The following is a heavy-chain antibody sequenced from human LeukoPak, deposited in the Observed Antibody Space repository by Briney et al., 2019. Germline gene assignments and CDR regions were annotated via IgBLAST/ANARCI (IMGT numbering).Heavy chain of an antibody. CDR3: ARGGFYCGGDCYVDY. CDR2: INHSGST. Sequence: PSETLSLTCAVYGGSFSPYYWSCIRQPPGKGLEWIGEINHSGSTNYNPSLKSRVTISVDTSKNQFSLRLSSVTAADTAVYYCARGGFYCGGDCYVDYWGQGTLVTVSS. J-gene: IGHJ4*02. D-gene: IGHD2-21*02. V-gene: IGHV4-34*01. CDR1: GGSFSPYY.